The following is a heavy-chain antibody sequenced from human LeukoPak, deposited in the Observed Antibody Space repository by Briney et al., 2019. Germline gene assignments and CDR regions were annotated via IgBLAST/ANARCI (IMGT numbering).Heavy chain of an antibody. CDR1: GFTFSSYE. J-gene: IGHJ4*02. V-gene: IGHV3-48*03. D-gene: IGHD1-1*01. Sequence: PGGSLRLSCAASGFTFSSYEMNWVRQAPGKGLEWVSYISSSGSTLYYADSVKGRFTISRDNAKNSLYLQMNSLRAEDTAVYYCARIHNLGILAHFDYWGQGTLVTVSS. CDR3: ARIHNLGILAHFDY. CDR2: ISSSGSTL.